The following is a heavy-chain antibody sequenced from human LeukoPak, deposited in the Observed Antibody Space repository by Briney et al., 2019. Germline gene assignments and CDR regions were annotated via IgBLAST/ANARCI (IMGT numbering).Heavy chain of an antibody. J-gene: IGHJ4*02. CDR1: GFTFSSYS. Sequence: SGGSLRLSRAASGFTFSSYSMNWVRQAPGKGLEWVSSLSSSSSYIYYADSVKGRFTISRDNAKNSLYLQMNSLRAEDTAVYYCARDRYCSTTSCPSDYWGQGTLVTVSS. D-gene: IGHD2-2*01. CDR2: LSSSSSYI. V-gene: IGHV3-21*01. CDR3: ARDRYCSTTSCPSDY.